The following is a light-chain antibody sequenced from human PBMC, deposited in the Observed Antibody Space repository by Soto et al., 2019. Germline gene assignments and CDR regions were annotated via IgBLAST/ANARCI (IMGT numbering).Light chain of an antibody. CDR3: QQYGSSHYT. CDR2: GAS. V-gene: IGKV3-20*01. J-gene: IGKJ2*01. CDR1: QSVSSSY. Sequence: DIVLTQSPGTLSLSPGERATLSCRASQSVSSSYLAWYQQKPGQAPRLLIYGASSRANGIPDRFSGSGSGTDFTLTISRLEPEDFAVYYCQQYGSSHYTFGQGTKLEIK.